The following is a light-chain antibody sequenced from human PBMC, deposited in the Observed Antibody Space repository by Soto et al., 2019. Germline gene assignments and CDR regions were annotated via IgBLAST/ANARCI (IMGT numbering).Light chain of an antibody. Sequence: DIQMTQSPSTLSASVGDRVTITCRASQSISSWLAWYQQRPGKAPKLLIYKASSLESGVPSRFSGSGSRTEFTLTISSLQPDDGATYYCQQYSGYSRAFGQGTKVEIK. CDR3: QQYSGYSRA. CDR1: QSISSW. CDR2: KAS. J-gene: IGKJ1*01. V-gene: IGKV1-5*03.